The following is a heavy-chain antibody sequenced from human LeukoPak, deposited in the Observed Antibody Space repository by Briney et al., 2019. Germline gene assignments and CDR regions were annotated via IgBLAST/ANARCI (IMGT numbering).Heavy chain of an antibody. CDR3: ARDSRYYGSGSYFDY. CDR1: GASISSFC. J-gene: IGHJ4*02. CDR2: MCYSGST. V-gene: IGHV4-59*01. Sequence: KPSETLSLTCTVSGASISSFCWSWVRQPPGKGLEWIGYMCYSGSTNYNPSLKSRVTISVDTSKNQFSLKLSSVTAADTAKYYCARDSRYYGSGSYFDYWGQGILVTVSP. D-gene: IGHD3-10*01.